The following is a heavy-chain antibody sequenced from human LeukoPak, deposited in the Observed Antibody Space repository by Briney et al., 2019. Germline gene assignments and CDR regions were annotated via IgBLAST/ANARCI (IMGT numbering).Heavy chain of an antibody. V-gene: IGHV3-30*18. D-gene: IGHD4-17*01. CDR3: AKDPALGYGDPAYYFDY. CDR1: GFTFSSYG. Sequence: PGGSLRLSCAASGFTFSSYGMHWVRQAPGKGLEWVAVISYDGSNKYYADSVKGRFTISRDNSKNTLYLQMNSLRAEDTAVYYCAKDPALGYGDPAYYFDYWGQGTLVTVSS. J-gene: IGHJ4*02. CDR2: ISYDGSNK.